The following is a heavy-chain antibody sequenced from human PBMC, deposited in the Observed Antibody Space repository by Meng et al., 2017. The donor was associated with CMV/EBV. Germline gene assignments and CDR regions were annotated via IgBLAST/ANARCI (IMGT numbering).Heavy chain of an antibody. CDR3: ARGALLELVDGDYYYYGMDV. CDR2: ISYDGSNK. Sequence: GGSLRLSCAASGFTFSSYAMHWVRQAPGKGLEWVAVISYDGSNKYYADSVKGRFTISRDNSKNTLYLQMNSLRAEDTAVYYCARGALLELVDGDYYYYGMDVWGQGTTVTVSS. D-gene: IGHD3-3*01. J-gene: IGHJ6*02. V-gene: IGHV3-30-3*01. CDR1: GFTFSSYA.